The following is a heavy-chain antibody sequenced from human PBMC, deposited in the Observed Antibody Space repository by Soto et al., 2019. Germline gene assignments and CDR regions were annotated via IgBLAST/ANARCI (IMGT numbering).Heavy chain of an antibody. V-gene: IGHV4-31*03. J-gene: IGHJ5*02. CDR3: ARAYITMIVAGVGWFDP. CDR2: IYYSGST. Sequence: QVQLQESGPGLVKPSQTLSLTCTVSGGSISSGGYCWSWIRQHPGKGLEWIGYIYYSGSTYYNPSLKSRVTISVDTSKNQFSLKLSSVTAADTAVYYCARAYITMIVAGVGWFDPWGQGTLVTVSS. CDR1: GGSISSGGYC. D-gene: IGHD3-22*01.